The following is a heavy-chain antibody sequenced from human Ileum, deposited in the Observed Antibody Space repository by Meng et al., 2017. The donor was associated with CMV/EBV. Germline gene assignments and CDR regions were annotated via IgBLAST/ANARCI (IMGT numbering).Heavy chain of an antibody. CDR3: AKALVSYTYDY. CDR2: ISGSGSTT. D-gene: IGHD3-16*02. V-gene: IGHV3-23*01. CDR1: GFHFCSYP. Sequence: LSCASSGFHFCSYPMTRGRQAAGKGLEWVSHISGSGSTTYYADAVKGRFTISSDNSKNTIYLQMNSLSAEDTAVYYCAKALVSYTYDYWGQGTLVTVSS. J-gene: IGHJ4*02.